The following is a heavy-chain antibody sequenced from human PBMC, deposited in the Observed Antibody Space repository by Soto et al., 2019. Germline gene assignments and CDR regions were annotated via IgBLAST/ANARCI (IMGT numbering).Heavy chain of an antibody. CDR1: GYTFTGYY. V-gene: IGHV1-2*04. D-gene: IGHD2-8*01. Sequence: ASVKVSCKASGYTFTGYYMHWVRQAPGQGLEWMGWINPNSGGTNYAQKFQGWVTMTRDTSISTAYMELSRLRSDDTAVYYCAREKIVLGMHYYGMDVWGQGTTVTVSS. J-gene: IGHJ6*02. CDR3: AREKIVLGMHYYGMDV. CDR2: INPNSGGT.